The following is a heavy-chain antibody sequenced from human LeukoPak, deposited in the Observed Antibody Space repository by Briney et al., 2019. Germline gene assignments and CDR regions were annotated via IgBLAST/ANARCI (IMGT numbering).Heavy chain of an antibody. CDR3: AKDHGGDVFDY. Sequence: GGSLRLSCAASGFTFSSYGMHWVRQAPGKGLEWVAVISYDGSNKYYADSVKGRFIISRDNSKNTLYLQMNSLRAEDTAVYYCAKDHGGDVFDYWGQGTLVTVSS. CDR2: ISYDGSNK. D-gene: IGHD2-21*02. CDR1: GFTFSSYG. V-gene: IGHV3-30*18. J-gene: IGHJ4*02.